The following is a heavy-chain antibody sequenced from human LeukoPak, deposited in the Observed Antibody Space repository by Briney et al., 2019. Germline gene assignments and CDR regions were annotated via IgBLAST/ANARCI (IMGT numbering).Heavy chain of an antibody. V-gene: IGHV1-3*01. Sequence: ASVKVSCKASGYTFTSYAVHWVRQVPGQRLEWMGWINADNGNTNYSEKFQGRVTITRDTSASTAYMEVSSLRSEDTAVYYCARVPPRWRGYWDYNYYGMDVWGQGTTVTVSS. D-gene: IGHD3-3*01. CDR3: ARVPPRWRGYWDYNYYGMDV. CDR2: INADNGNT. CDR1: GYTFTSYA. J-gene: IGHJ6*02.